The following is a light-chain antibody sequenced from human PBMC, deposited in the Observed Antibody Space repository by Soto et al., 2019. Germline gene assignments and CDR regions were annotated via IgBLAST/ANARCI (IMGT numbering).Light chain of an antibody. CDR3: SSYAGSNNRYV. CDR2: EVN. V-gene: IGLV2-8*01. J-gene: IGLJ1*01. CDR1: SNDVGAYNY. Sequence: QSALTQPPSASGSPGQSVTISCTGTSNDVGAYNYVSWYQQHPGKAPKLMISEVNKRPSGVPDRFSGSKSGNTASLTVSGLKAEDEADYYCSSYAGSNNRYVFGTGTQLTVL.